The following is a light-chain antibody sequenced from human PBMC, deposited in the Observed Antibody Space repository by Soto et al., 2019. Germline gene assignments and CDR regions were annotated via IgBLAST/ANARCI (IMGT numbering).Light chain of an antibody. CDR3: QQYGSSPIT. Sequence: DIRMTQSPSSLSAYVGDGVNIXCRASQSLRSRLDWYQQKGGQARKLLISKASNLDGGGPSRFSGSGSATEFNPTISSLQPEDFAVYYGQQYGSSPITFGQGTRLEIK. V-gene: IGKV1-5*03. CDR1: QSLRSR. J-gene: IGKJ5*01. CDR2: KAS.